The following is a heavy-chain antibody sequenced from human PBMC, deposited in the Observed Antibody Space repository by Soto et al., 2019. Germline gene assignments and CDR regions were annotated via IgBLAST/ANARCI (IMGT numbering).Heavy chain of an antibody. CDR2: ISGSDGKT. CDR3: AREVTNCSGGSCYTYGFDY. CDR1: GFSFGSYA. D-gene: IGHD2-15*01. Sequence: SGGSLRLSCAASGFSFGSYALSWVRQAPGKGLEWVSTISGSDGKTFYADSVKGRFSISRDTSQSTLYLQMNSLRADDTAMYYCAREVTNCSGGSCYTYGFDYWGQGTLVTVSS. V-gene: IGHV3-23*01. J-gene: IGHJ4*02.